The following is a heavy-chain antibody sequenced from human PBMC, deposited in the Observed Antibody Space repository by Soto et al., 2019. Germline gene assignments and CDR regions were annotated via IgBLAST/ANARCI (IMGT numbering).Heavy chain of an antibody. D-gene: IGHD1-26*01. CDR2: IYDSGST. Sequence: PSETLFLTCTVSGGSLDSYYWSWIRQPPGKGLEWIGNIYDSGSTNYNPSLRSRVAISVDTSKNQFSLKLSSVTAADTAVYYCARSGGSYFSFDYWGQGTRVTVSS. J-gene: IGHJ4*02. CDR3: ARSGGSYFSFDY. V-gene: IGHV4-59*08. CDR1: GGSLDSYY.